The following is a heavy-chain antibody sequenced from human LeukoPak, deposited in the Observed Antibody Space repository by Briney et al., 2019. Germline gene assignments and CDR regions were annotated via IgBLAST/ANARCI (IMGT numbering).Heavy chain of an antibody. CDR3: TTVTLRPVGL. CDR1: GGSFSGYY. V-gene: IGHV3-15*05. J-gene: IGHJ4*02. CDR2: IKSKSDGGTT. Sequence: ETLSLTCAVYGGSFSGYYWSWIRQAPGKGLEWVGRIKSKSDGGTTDYAAPVKGRFTISRDDSKNTLFLQVNSLKIEDTAVYYCTTVTLRPVGLWGQGTLVTVSS. D-gene: IGHD3-10*01.